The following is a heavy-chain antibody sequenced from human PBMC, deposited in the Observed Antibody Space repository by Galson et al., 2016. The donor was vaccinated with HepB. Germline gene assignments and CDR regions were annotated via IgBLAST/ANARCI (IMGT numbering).Heavy chain of an antibody. CDR2: IKQDGSEK. CDR3: AREKRKIRFLEWLFGPSLDY. CDR1: GFTFSNYW. D-gene: IGHD3-3*01. V-gene: IGHV3-7*01. J-gene: IGHJ4*02. Sequence: SLRLSCAASGFTFSNYWMTWVRQAPGKGLEWVANIKQDGSEKYSVDSVKGRFTISRGNAKNSLYLQMNSLRAEDTAVYYCAREKRKIRFLEWLFGPSLDYWGQGTLVTVSS.